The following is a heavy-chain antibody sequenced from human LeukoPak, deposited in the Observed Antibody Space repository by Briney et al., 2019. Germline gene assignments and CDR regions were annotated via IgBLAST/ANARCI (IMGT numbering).Heavy chain of an antibody. V-gene: IGHV3-15*01. D-gene: IGHD3-16*02. CDR1: GFTFSNAW. CDR3: TTDYYDYVWGSYRPDY. Sequence: GGSLRLSCAASGFTFSNAWMTWARPAPGQGLEWVARIKSKTDGETTDYAAPGKGRFTIARDDSKNTLYLQMNSLKTEDTAVYYCTTDYYDYVWGSYRPDYWGQGTLVTVSS. CDR2: IKSKTDGETT. J-gene: IGHJ4*02.